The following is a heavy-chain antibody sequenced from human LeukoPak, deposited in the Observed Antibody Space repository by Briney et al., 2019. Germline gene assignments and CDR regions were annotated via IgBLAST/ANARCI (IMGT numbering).Heavy chain of an antibody. CDR2: ISYDGSNK. CDR1: GLTFSSYV. J-gene: IGHJ4*02. CDR3: AKTTRRLLLIDY. V-gene: IGHV3-30*18. Sequence: PGRSLRLSCAASGLTFSSYVMHWVRQAPGKGLEWVAVISYDGSNKYYADSVKGRFTISRDNSKNTLYLQMNSLRAEDTAVYYCAKTTRRLLLIDYWGQGTLVTVSS. D-gene: IGHD5-12*01.